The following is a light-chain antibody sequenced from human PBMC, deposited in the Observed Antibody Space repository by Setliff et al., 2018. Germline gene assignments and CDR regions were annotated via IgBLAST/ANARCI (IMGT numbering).Light chain of an antibody. V-gene: IGLV6-57*01. CDR1: SGSIASNY. J-gene: IGLJ2*01. CDR2: EDN. CDR3: QSYDSSNRV. Sequence: NFMLTQPHSVSESPGKTVTISCTRSSGSIASNYVQWDQQRPGSSPTTVIYEDNQRPSGVPDRFSGSIDSSSNSASLTISGLKTEDEADYYCQSYDSSNRVFGGGTKVTVL.